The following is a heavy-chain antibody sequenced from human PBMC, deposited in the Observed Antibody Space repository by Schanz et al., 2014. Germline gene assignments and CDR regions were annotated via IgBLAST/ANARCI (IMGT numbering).Heavy chain of an antibody. J-gene: IGHJ6*02. CDR3: ARDRGSAVGYQYYGMDV. D-gene: IGHD3-22*01. Sequence: EVQLVESGGGLIQPGGSLRLSCAVSGFTVNTNYMSWVRQAPGKGLEWISSMYINSGSTQYADSVQGRFTISRDNSKNTVYLQMNSLRAEDTALYYCARDRGSAVGYQYYGMDVWGQGTTVTVSS. CDR1: GFTVNTNY. V-gene: IGHV3-66*03. CDR2: MYINSGST.